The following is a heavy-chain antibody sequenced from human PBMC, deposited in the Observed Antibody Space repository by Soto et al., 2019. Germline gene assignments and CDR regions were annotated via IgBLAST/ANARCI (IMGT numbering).Heavy chain of an antibody. D-gene: IGHD3-10*01. Sequence: QVHLVQSGVEVKKPGASVKVSCKASGYSFSTYGISWVRQAPGQGLEWMGWISGLNGNTNYAQNLQGRVTMTTDTSTSTAYMELRRLGFDDTARYYCGRDLFGEDGAGYFDYWGQGTLCTVSS. CDR1: GYSFSTYG. CDR3: GRDLFGEDGAGYFDY. J-gene: IGHJ4*02. V-gene: IGHV1-18*01. CDR2: ISGLNGNT.